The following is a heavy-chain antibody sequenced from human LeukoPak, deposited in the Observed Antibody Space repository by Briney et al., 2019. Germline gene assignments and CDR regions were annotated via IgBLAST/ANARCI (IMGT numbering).Heavy chain of an antibody. CDR3: ARGLLTTGHDAFDI. CDR1: GYTFTSYD. Sequence: GASVKVSCKASGYTFTSYDINWVRQATGQGLEWMGWMNPNSGNTGYAQKFQGRVTITRNTSISTAYMELSSLRSEDTAVYYCARGLLTTGHDAFDIWGQGTMVTVSS. D-gene: IGHD4-17*01. V-gene: IGHV1-8*01. J-gene: IGHJ3*02. CDR2: MNPNSGNT.